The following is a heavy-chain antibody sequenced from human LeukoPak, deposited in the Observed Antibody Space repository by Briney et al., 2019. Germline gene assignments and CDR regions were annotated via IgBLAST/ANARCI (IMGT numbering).Heavy chain of an antibody. CDR2: INPNSGGT. CDR1: GYTFTDYC. V-gene: IGHV1-2*02. Sequence: ASVKVSCKASGYTFTDYCMHWVRQAPGQGLEWMGWINPNSGGTKFSQKFQGRVTMPRDTSITTAYMELSGLRSDDTAIYYCARGKLAAPGRTGYNWFDPWGQGTLVTVSS. D-gene: IGHD6-13*01. J-gene: IGHJ5*02. CDR3: ARGKLAAPGRTGYNWFDP.